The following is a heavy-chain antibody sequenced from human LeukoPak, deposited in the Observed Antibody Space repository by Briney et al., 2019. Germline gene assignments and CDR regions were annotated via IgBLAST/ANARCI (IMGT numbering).Heavy chain of an antibody. V-gene: IGHV1-24*01. Sequence: GASVKVSCRVYGYTLTELSMHWVRQAPGKGLEWVGGFDPEDGETIYAQKFPGRVTITEDTSTDTASMELTSLTSEDTAVYYCEKWNLFVNGAFDIWGQGTMVTVSS. CDR1: GYTLTELS. CDR2: FDPEDGET. D-gene: IGHD2-21*01. J-gene: IGHJ3*02. CDR3: EKWNLFVNGAFDI.